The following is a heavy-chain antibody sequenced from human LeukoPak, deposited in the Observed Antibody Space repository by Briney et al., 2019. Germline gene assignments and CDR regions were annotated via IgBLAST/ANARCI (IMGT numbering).Heavy chain of an antibody. CDR2: IYSSGSI. CDR1: GGSLSSYY. Sequence: SETLSLTCTVFGGSLSSYYWVWVRQPPGKGLEWIGLIYSSGSIKYNPSLTSRLTISLDTSKNQISLKLTSVTAADTAIYYCARQFEFWGQGTLVTVSS. J-gene: IGHJ4*02. CDR3: ARQFEF. V-gene: IGHV4-59*08.